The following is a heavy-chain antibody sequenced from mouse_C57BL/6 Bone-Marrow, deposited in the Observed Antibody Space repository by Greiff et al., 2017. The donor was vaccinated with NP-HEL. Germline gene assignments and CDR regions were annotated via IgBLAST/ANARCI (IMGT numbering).Heavy chain of an antibody. CDR1: GYTFTSYG. V-gene: IGHV1-81*01. D-gene: IGHD1-1*01. CDR2: IYPRSGNT. Sequence: QVQLQQSGAELARPGASVKLSCKASGYTFTSYGISWVKQRTGQGLEWIGEIYPRSGNTYYNEKFKGKATLTAAKSSSTAYMELRSLTSEDSAVYFCARIYYGSSPFDYWGQGTTLTVSS. CDR3: ARIYYGSSPFDY. J-gene: IGHJ2*01.